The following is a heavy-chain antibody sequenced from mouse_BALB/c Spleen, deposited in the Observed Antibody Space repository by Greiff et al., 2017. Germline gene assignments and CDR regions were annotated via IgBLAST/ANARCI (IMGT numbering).Heavy chain of an antibody. CDR2: ISSGGST. CDR3: ARVVARNYFDY. Sequence: EVKVVESGGGLVKPGGSLKLSCAASGFTFSSYAMSWVRQTPEKRLEWVASISSGGSTYYPDSVKGRFTISRDNDRNILYLQMSSLRSEDTAMYYCARVVARNYFDYWGQGTTLTVSS. D-gene: IGHD1-1*01. CDR1: GFTFSSYA. J-gene: IGHJ2*01. V-gene: IGHV5-6-5*01.